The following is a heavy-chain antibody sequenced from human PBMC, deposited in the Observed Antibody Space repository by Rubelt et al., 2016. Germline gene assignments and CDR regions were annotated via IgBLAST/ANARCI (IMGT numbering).Heavy chain of an antibody. J-gene: IGHJ3*02. CDR2: IYYNGTT. CDR3: ARRPSRDAFDI. CDR1: GGSVHSGGHY. Sequence: QVQLQESGPGLVKPSETLSLTCTVSGGSVHSGGHYWSWSRQPPGKGLEWIGSIYYNGTTNCNPSLKSRVTTSVETSKNQFSLKLGSVTAADTAGYYCARRPSRDAFDIWGQGTMVTVSS. V-gene: IGHV4-61*08.